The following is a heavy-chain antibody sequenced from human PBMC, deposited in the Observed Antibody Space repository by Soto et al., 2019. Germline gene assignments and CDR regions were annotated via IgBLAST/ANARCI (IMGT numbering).Heavy chain of an antibody. V-gene: IGHV4-4*02. CDR3: ASRNPGTRDDY. CDR2: IYRSGSC. Sequence: SETLSLTCAVSRGSFTTNNLLTWVRQPPGRGLKSIGEIYRSGSCNCTPSLKRRATISLDKSENQYTLKENSMPAADTAVYYCASRNPGTRDDYRGQRNLVT. D-gene: IGHD1-7*01. CDR1: RGSFTTNNL. J-gene: IGHJ4*02.